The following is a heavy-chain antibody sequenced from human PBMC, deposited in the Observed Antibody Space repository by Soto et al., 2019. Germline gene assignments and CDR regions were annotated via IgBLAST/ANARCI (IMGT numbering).Heavy chain of an antibody. CDR2: ISGSGGST. CDR1: GFTFSSYA. Sequence: PGGSPRLSCAASGFTFSSYAMSWVRQAPGKGLEWVSAISGSGGSTYYADSVKGRFTISRDNSKNTLYLQMNSLRAEDTAVYYCASLKGDYYDSSGYDGFDYWGQGTLVTVSS. J-gene: IGHJ4*02. D-gene: IGHD3-22*01. CDR3: ASLKGDYYDSSGYDGFDY. V-gene: IGHV3-23*01.